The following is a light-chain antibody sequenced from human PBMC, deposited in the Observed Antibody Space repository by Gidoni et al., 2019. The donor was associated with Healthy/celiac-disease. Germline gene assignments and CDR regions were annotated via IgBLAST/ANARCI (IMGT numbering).Light chain of an antibody. V-gene: IGLV2-23*03. CDR3: CSYAGSSTFRV. J-gene: IGLJ2*01. Sequence: QSALTQPASVSGSPGQSITISCTGTISDVGSYNLVSWYQQHPGKAPKLMLYEGSKRPSGVSNRFSGSKSGNTASLTISGLQAEDEADYYCCSYAGSSTFRVFGGGTKLTVL. CDR2: EGS. CDR1: ISDVGSYNL.